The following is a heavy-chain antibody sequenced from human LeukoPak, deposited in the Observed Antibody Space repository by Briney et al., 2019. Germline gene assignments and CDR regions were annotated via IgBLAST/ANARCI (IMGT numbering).Heavy chain of an antibody. CDR1: GGSISSSSYY. Sequence: SETLSLTCTVSGGSISSSSYYWGWIRQPPGKGLEWIGSIYYSGSTYYNPSLKSRVTISVDTSKNQFSLKLSSVTAADTAVYYCARDGGRRMFGVDPWGQGTLVTVSS. D-gene: IGHD3-10*02. J-gene: IGHJ5*02. CDR2: IYYSGST. V-gene: IGHV4-39*07. CDR3: ARDGGRRMFGVDP.